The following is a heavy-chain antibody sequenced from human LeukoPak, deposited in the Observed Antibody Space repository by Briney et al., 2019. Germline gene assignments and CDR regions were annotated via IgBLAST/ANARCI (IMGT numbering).Heavy chain of an antibody. D-gene: IGHD2-15*01. CDR2: IYPSDSDT. CDR3: ARQYCSGGSCYGAFDI. J-gene: IGHJ3*02. CDR1: GYSFTTYW. Sequence: LGESLKISCKGSGYSFTTYWIAWVRQIPGKGLEWMGIIYPSDSDTRYSPSFQGQVTMSADKSISTAYLQWSSLRASDSAMYYCARQYCSGGSCYGAFDIWGQGTMVTVSS. V-gene: IGHV5-51*01.